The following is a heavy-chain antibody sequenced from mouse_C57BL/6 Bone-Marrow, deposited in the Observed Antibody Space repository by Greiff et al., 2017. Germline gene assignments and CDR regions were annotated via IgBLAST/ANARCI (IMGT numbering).Heavy chain of an antibody. CDR3: ASFWWFAY. CDR2: ISYDGSN. Sequence: EVKLVESGPGLVKPSQSLSLTCSVTGYSITSGYYWNWIRQFPGNKLEWMGYISYDGSNNYNPSLKNRISITRDTSKNQFFLKLNSVTTEDTATYYCASFWWFAYWGQGTLVTVSA. CDR1: GYSITSGYY. J-gene: IGHJ3*01. V-gene: IGHV3-6*01.